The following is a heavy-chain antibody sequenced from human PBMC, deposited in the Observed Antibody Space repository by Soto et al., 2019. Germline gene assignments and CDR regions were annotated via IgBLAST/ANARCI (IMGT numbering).Heavy chain of an antibody. Sequence: ASVKVSCKASGYNFIRYAMHWVRQAPGQRLEWMGWINTGNGHTRYSQKFQGRVTITRDTSASTVYMERSSLRSEDTAVYDCASKRNGFDIWGQGTRVTVSS. CDR2: INTGNGHT. V-gene: IGHV1-3*04. CDR3: ASKRNGFDI. CDR1: GYNFIRYA. J-gene: IGHJ3*02.